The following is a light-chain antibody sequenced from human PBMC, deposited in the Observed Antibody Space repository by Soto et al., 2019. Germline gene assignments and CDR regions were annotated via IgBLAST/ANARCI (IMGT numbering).Light chain of an antibody. CDR2: GVS. V-gene: IGKV3-20*01. CDR1: QTVSSSC. J-gene: IGKJ4*01. Sequence: EIVLTQSPGTLSLSPGESATLFCRASQTVSSSCLAWYQQKPGQAPRLLIYGVSSRATGIPDRFSGSGFGTEFTLTISRLQPEDFAVYYCQHYDNSAALTFGGGTNVEIK. CDR3: QHYDNSAALT.